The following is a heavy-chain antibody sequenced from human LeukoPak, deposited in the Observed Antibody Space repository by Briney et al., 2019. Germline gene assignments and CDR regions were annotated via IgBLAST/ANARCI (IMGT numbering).Heavy chain of an antibody. V-gene: IGHV3-72*01. D-gene: IGHD6-19*01. Sequence: SVRLPRPASGFIFRDHHMDGLRQAPAKELAGVGRVRNKANTYSTNYAASVKGRFNITRDDSMNSVYRQMNSRKIEDTAVYYCVRVWRVYYFDSGGERILVTVSS. CDR2: VRNKANTYST. J-gene: IGHJ4*02. CDR1: GFIFRDHH. CDR3: VRVWRVYYFDS.